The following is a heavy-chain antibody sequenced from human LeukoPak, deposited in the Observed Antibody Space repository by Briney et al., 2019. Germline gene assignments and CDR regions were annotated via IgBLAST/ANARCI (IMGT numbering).Heavy chain of an antibody. CDR3: ARVYRDGYNDY. CDR1: GFTVTSNY. CDR2: IHSGGNT. J-gene: IGHJ4*02. V-gene: IGHV3-66*02. Sequence: GGSLRLSCAACGFTVTSNYMCWVRQAPGKGLEWVSVIHSGGNTYYADSVKGRFTISRDNSKNTLYLQMNSLRAEDTAVYYCARVYRDGYNDYWGQGTLVTVSS. D-gene: IGHD5-24*01.